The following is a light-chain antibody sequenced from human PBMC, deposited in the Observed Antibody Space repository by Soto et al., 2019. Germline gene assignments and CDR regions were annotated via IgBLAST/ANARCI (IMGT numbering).Light chain of an antibody. Sequence: IEMTQSPNTLSVSVGGSVSLTCRASENVNGHLAWYQQRPGKAPKLLIYEASILESGVPSRFSGSGYGTEFTLTINGLLPEDFVTYYCQQYNNWPSFGQGTKV. CDR2: EAS. V-gene: IGKV1-5*03. CDR3: QQYNNWPS. J-gene: IGKJ1*01. CDR1: ENVNGH.